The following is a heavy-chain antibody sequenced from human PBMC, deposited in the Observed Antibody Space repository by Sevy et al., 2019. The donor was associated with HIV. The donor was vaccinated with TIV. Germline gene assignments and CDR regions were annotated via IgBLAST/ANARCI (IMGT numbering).Heavy chain of an antibody. CDR2: ISAYNGHT. CDR3: ARRGLFQFDSSGFSDN. V-gene: IGHV1-18*04. CDR1: GYTFTSFG. Sequence: ASVKVSCKASGYTFTSFGITWVRQAPGQGLEWMGWISAYNGHTNYQQKFQGRLTMTTDTSTTTTYMELRGLRSDDTAVYFCARRGLFQFDSSGFSDNWGQGTLVTVSS. J-gene: IGHJ4*02. D-gene: IGHD3-22*01.